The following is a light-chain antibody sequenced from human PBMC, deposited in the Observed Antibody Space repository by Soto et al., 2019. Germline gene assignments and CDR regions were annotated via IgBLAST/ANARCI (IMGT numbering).Light chain of an antibody. Sequence: EIVLTQSPGTLSLSPGERATLSCRASQSVSSSYLAWYKQKPGQAPRVXSYGASSRATGIPDRFSGSGSGTEFTLTISRLEPEDFEVYYCQQYGSSPRTFGQGTKVDIK. V-gene: IGKV3-20*01. CDR2: GAS. CDR3: QQYGSSPRT. J-gene: IGKJ1*01. CDR1: QSVSSSY.